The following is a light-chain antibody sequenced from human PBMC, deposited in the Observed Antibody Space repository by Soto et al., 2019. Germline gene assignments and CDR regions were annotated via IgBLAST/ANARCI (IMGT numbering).Light chain of an antibody. V-gene: IGLV1-44*01. CDR1: SSNIGSNA. CDR2: SDN. J-gene: IGLJ2*01. Sequence: QSVLTQSPSVSGTPGQRVTISCSGSSSNIGSNAVSWYQQLPGTAPKLLINSDNQRPSGVPDRFSGSKSGTSASLAISGLQSEDEADYYCAAWDASLTVVFGGGPKLTVL. CDR3: AAWDASLTVV.